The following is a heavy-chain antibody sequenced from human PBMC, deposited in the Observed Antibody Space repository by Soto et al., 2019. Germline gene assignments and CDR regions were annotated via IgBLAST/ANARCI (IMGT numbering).Heavy chain of an antibody. D-gene: IGHD3-22*01. CDR1: GFTFDNYV. Sequence: PGGSLRLSCVASGFTFDNYVMIWVRQPPGKGLEWVSGINGRGSGTYYADSLKGRFAISRDNAKNSLFLQLDSLRAEDTAVYFCVRARSTDSRPDYWGQGTLVTVSS. CDR3: VRARSTDSRPDY. CDR2: INGRGSGT. J-gene: IGHJ4*02. V-gene: IGHV3-23*01.